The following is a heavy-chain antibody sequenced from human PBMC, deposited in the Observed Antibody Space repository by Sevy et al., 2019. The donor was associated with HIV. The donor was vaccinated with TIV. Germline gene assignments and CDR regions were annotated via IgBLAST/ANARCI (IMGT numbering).Heavy chain of an antibody. CDR1: GFTFSNYA. CDR2: IGSTGPTI. D-gene: IGHD6-19*01. Sequence: GGSLRPSCAASGFTFSNYAMSWVRQAPGKGLEWVSNIGSTGPTIYYADSVKGRFTISRDNAKNSLYLQMNSLREEDTAVYYCARPGSGWFEFDSWGQGTLVTVSS. V-gene: IGHV3-48*02. J-gene: IGHJ4*02. CDR3: ARPGSGWFEFDS.